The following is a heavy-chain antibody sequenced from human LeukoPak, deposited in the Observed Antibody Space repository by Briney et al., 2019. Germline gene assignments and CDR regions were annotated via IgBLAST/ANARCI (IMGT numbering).Heavy chain of an antibody. Sequence: GGSLRLSCAASGFTLSSYWMSWVRQAPGKGLEWVAKIKLNGSEKYPVDSVKGRFTISRDNAKNSLFLQMNSLRAEDTAVYYCVRERYSSSWDYFDFWGQGTLVTVSP. J-gene: IGHJ4*02. CDR3: VRERYSSSWDYFDF. CDR1: GFTLSSYW. CDR2: IKLNGSEK. D-gene: IGHD6-13*01. V-gene: IGHV3-7*01.